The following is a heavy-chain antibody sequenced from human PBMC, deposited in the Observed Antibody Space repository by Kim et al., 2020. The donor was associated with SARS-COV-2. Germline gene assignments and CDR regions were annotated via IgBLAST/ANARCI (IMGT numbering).Heavy chain of an antibody. CDR3: ARVLRSSSINLPFDYYYGMDV. CDR2: TYYRSKWYN. Sequence: SQTLSLTCAISGDSVSSNSAAWNWIRQSPSRGLEWLGRTYYRSKWYNDYAVSVKSRITINPDTSKNQFSLQLNSVTPEDTAVYYCARVLRSSSINLPFDYYYGMDVWGQGTTVTVSS. J-gene: IGHJ6*02. V-gene: IGHV6-1*01. CDR1: GDSVSSNSAA. D-gene: IGHD6-6*01.